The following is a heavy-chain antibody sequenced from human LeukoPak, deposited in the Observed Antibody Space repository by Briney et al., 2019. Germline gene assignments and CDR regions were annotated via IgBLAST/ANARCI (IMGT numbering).Heavy chain of an antibody. CDR1: GFMFSSYA. V-gene: IGHV3-30*04. J-gene: IGHJ5*02. CDR3: ARDHGFWFDP. Sequence: PGRSLRLSCAASGFMFSSYAMHWVRQAPGKGLEWVAVISRDESRAYYADSVKGRLIISRENSKNTMYLQMNSLRPVDTAVYYCARDHGFWFDPWGQGTLVTVSS. CDR2: ISRDESRA.